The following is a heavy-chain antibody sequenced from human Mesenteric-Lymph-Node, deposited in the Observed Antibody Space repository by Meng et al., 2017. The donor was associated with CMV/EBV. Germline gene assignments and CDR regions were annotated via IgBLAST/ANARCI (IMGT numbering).Heavy chain of an antibody. CDR2: ISGTTVTS. CDR1: GFTFNSYA. D-gene: IGHD4-17*01. CDR3: AKGSLKVTTKNFDY. V-gene: IGHV3-23*01. Sequence: EVQLLACGGGLVQPVGCRRLSWAASGFTFNSYAMSWVRQAPGKGLEWVSAISGTTVTSYYADSVKGRFTISRDNSKNTLYLQMNSLRAEDTAVYYCAKGSLKVTTKNFDYWGPGTLVTVSS. J-gene: IGHJ4*02.